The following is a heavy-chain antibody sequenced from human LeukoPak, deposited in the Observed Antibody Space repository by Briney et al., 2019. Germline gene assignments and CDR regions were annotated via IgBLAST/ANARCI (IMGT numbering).Heavy chain of an antibody. CDR2: ISSSSYI. Sequence: PGGSLRLSCAASGFTFSSYSMNWVRQAPGKGLEWVSSISSSSYIYYADSVKGRFTISRDNAKNSLYLQMNSLRAEDTAVYYCARTEAGTDYFDYWGQGTLVTVSS. CDR1: GFTFSSYS. CDR3: ARTEAGTDYFDY. J-gene: IGHJ4*02. V-gene: IGHV3-21*01. D-gene: IGHD6-19*01.